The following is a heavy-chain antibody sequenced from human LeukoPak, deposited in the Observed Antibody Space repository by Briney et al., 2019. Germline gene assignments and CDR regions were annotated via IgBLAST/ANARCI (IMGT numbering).Heavy chain of an antibody. Sequence: SETLSLTCTVSGDSISSDYWSWIRQPPGKGLEWIGFIHYSGRTYYNPSLKSRVTIEVDTSNKQFSLKLSSVTAADTAVYYCARAYSSSWYFNWFDPWGQGTLVTVSS. D-gene: IGHD6-13*01. CDR2: IHYSGRT. J-gene: IGHJ5*02. CDR3: ARAYSSSWYFNWFDP. V-gene: IGHV4-59*08. CDR1: GDSISSDY.